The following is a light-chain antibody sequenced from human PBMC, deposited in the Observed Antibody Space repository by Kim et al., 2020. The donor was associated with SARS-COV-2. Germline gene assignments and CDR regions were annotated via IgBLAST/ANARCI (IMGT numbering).Light chain of an antibody. CDR1: KLGDKY. V-gene: IGLV3-1*01. J-gene: IGLJ3*02. CDR3: QKWDNNNAV. Sequence: VSPGQTARLTCSGAKLGDKYASGYQQKPGKATESGIYNNPGGPSGSSERFSGCNSANTAILTDSGRQASNEAGYYCQKWDNNNAVFGRGTQLTVL. CDR2: NNP.